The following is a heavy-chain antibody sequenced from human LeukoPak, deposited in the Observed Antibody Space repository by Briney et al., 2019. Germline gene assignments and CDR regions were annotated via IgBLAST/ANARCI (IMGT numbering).Heavy chain of an antibody. CDR3: ARGGIRYRYDY. V-gene: IGHV4-34*01. CDR1: GGSFSGYY. D-gene: IGHD3-9*01. Sequence: PSETLSLTCAVYGGSFSGYYWSWIRQPPGKGLEWIGEINHSGSTNYNPYLKSRVTISVDTSKNQFSLKLSSVTAADTAVYYCARGGIRYRYDYWGQGTLVTVSS. CDR2: INHSGST. J-gene: IGHJ4*02.